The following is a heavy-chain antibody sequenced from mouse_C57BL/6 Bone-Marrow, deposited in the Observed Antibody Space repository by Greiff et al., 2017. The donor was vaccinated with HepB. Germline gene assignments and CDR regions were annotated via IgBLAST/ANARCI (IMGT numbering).Heavy chain of an antibody. J-gene: IGHJ4*01. Sequence: EVMLVESGEGLVKPGGSLKLSCAASGFTFSSYAMSWVRQTPEKRLEWVAYISSGGDYIYYADTVKGRFTISRDNARNTLYLQMSSLKSEDTAMYYCTRGGSSYGYAMDYWGQGTSVTVSS. CDR3: TRGGSSYGYAMDY. V-gene: IGHV5-9-1*02. D-gene: IGHD1-1*01. CDR1: GFTFSSYA. CDR2: ISSGGDYI.